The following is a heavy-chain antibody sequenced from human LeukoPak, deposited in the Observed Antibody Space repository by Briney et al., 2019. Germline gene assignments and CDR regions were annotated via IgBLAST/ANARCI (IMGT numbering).Heavy chain of an antibody. Sequence: GASVKVSCTVSGYTLTELSMHWVRQAPGKGLEWMGGFDPEDGETIYAQKFQGRVTMTEDTSTDTAYMELSSLRSEDTAVYYCATAHMKYSSSWYWFDPWGQGTLVTVSS. V-gene: IGHV1-24*01. J-gene: IGHJ5*02. D-gene: IGHD6-13*01. CDR1: GYTLTELS. CDR3: ATAHMKYSSSWYWFDP. CDR2: FDPEDGET.